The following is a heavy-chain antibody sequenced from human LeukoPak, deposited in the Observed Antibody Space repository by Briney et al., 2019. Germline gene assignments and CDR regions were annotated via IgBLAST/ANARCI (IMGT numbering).Heavy chain of an antibody. V-gene: IGHV5-51*01. CDR3: VRFGLTSSLDY. CDR2: IYPGDSDT. D-gene: IGHD6-13*01. J-gene: IGHJ4*02. Sequence: GESLKISCKGSGYSFTSYWIGWVRQMPGKGLEWMGIIYPGDSDTRYSPSFQGQVTISADKSISTAYLQLSGLRASDTAIYYCVRFGLTSSLDYWGQGTLVTVSS. CDR1: GYSFTSYW.